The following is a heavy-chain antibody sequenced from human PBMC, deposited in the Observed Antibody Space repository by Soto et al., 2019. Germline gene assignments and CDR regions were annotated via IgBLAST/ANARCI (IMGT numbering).Heavy chain of an antibody. CDR2: ISDNGGST. J-gene: IGHJ1*01. Sequence: GGSLRLSCSASGFIFGMHAMHWVRQSPGKGLESVASISDNGGSTYYPDSVRGRFTISREYSTNTLYLQMSSLRAEDTAVYYCVKDPATSGWYGFFQHWGQGTLVTVSS. CDR1: GFIFGMHA. CDR3: VKDPATSGWYGFFQH. D-gene: IGHD6-19*01. V-gene: IGHV3-64D*06.